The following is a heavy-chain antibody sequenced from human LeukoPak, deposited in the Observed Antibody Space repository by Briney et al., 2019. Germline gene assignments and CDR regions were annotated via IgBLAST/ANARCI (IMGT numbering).Heavy chain of an antibody. CDR2: ITSSSSTI. CDR3: ARNFDS. Sequence: GGSLRLSCAASGFTFTSYTLNWVRQAPGKGLEWVSYITSSSSTIYYADSVKGRFTMSRDNAENSLYLQMNSLRAEDTAVYYCARNFDSWGQGTLVTVSS. J-gene: IGHJ4*02. CDR1: GFTFTSYT. V-gene: IGHV3-48*01. D-gene: IGHD2/OR15-2a*01.